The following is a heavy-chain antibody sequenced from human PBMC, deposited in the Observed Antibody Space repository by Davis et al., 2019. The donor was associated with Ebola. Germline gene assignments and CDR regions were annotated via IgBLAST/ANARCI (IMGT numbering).Heavy chain of an antibody. Sequence: GGSLRLSCAASGFTVSSNYMSWVRQAPGKGLEWVSIIYSGGSTYYADSVKGRFTISRDNSKNTLYLQMNSLRGEDTAVYYCVRKGNWNYVLDYWGQGTLVTVSS. J-gene: IGHJ4*02. V-gene: IGHV3-66*02. CDR1: GFTVSSNY. D-gene: IGHD1-7*01. CDR3: VRKGNWNYVLDY. CDR2: IYSGGST.